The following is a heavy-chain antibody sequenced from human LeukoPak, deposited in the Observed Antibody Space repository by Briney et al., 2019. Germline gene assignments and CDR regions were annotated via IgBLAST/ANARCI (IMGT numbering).Heavy chain of an antibody. CDR3: AKDILGAYCSSTSCSRSAFDI. D-gene: IGHD2-2*01. J-gene: IGHJ3*02. CDR1: GFTFDDYA. V-gene: IGHV3-9*01. Sequence: PGGSLRLSCAASGFTFDDYAMHWVRQAPGKGLEWVSGISWNSGSIGYADSVKGRFTISRDNAKNSLYLQMNSLRAEDTALYYCAKDILGAYCSSTSCSRSAFDIWGQGTMVTVSS. CDR2: ISWNSGSI.